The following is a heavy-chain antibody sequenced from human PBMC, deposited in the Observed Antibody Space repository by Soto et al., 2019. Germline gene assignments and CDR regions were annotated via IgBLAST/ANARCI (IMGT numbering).Heavy chain of an antibody. J-gene: IGHJ3*02. V-gene: IGHV3-23*01. D-gene: IGHD5-18*01. Sequence: GGSLRLSCAASGFTFSSYAMSWVRQAPGKGLEWVSAISGSGGSTYYADSVKGRFTISRDNSKNTLYLQMNSLRAEDTAVYYCAKVGRLVGYSYGPLSDAFDIWGQGTMVTVSS. CDR1: GFTFSSYA. CDR2: ISGSGGST. CDR3: AKVGRLVGYSYGPLSDAFDI.